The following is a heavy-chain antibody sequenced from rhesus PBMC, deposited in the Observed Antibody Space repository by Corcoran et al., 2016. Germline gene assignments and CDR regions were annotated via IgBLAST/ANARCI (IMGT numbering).Heavy chain of an antibody. CDR3: ARDITVAGGFDY. Sequence: QVQLQESGPGLVKPSETLSLTCAVSGYSISGYYWSWIRQAPGKGLEWIGYITYSGSTSYNPSLNSRVTISRDTSKNQFSLRLSSVTAADTAVYYCARDITVAGGFDYWGQGVLVTVSS. CDR1: GYSISGYY. D-gene: IGHD4-29*01. V-gene: IGHV4-122*02. J-gene: IGHJ4*01. CDR2: ITYSGST.